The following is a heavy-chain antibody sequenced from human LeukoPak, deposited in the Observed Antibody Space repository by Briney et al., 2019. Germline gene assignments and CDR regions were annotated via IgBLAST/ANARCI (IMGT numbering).Heavy chain of an antibody. CDR3: ARDYGDYKSDAFDI. CDR1: GFTVSSNY. V-gene: IGHV3-53*01. J-gene: IGHJ3*02. Sequence: GGSLRLSCAASGFTVSSNYMNWVRQAPGKGLEWVSVIYNGGNTYYADSVKGRFTISRDNSKNTLYLQMNSLRAEDTAVYYCARDYGDYKSDAFDIWGQGTMVTVSS. D-gene: IGHD4-17*01. CDR2: IYNGGNT.